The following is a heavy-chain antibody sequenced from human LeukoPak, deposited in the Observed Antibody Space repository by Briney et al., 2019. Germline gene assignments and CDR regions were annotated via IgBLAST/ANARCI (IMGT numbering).Heavy chain of an antibody. CDR3: ARTVGDYIDY. CDR2: IIPIFGTA. J-gene: IGHJ4*02. V-gene: IGHV1-69*13. Sequence: GASVKVSCKTSGNSFNTYGITWVRQAPGLGLEWMGGIIPIFGTANYAQKFQGRVTITADESTSTAYMELSSLRSEDTAVYYCARTVGDYIDYWGQGTLVTVSS. CDR1: GNSFNTYG. D-gene: IGHD4-17*01.